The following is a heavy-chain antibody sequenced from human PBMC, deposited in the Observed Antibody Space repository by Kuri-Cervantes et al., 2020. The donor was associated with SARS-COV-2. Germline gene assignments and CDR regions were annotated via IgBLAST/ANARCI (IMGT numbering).Heavy chain of an antibody. CDR1: GYTFSNYG. J-gene: IGHJ4*02. D-gene: IGHD4-17*01. CDR2: INPNSGGT. Sequence: ASVKVSCKASGYTFSNYGFSWVRQAPGQGLEWMGWINPNSGGTNYAQKFQGRVTMTRDTSISTAYMELSRLRSDDTAVYYCARDQGDNTVTTHWGQGTLVTVSS. V-gene: IGHV1-2*02. CDR3: ARDQGDNTVTTH.